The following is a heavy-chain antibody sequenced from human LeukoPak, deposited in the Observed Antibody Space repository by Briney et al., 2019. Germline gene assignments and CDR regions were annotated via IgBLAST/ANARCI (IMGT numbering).Heavy chain of an antibody. J-gene: IGHJ4*02. D-gene: IGHD2-15*01. Sequence: SETLSLTCSVSGYSMSSGYYWGWIRQPPERGLEWIGSMYHTGSTYYNPSLKSRVNISVDTSKNQFYLKVSSVTAADTAVYYCARVSWGYCSGGSCYHFDYWGQGTLVTVSS. V-gene: IGHV4-38-2*02. CDR2: MYHTGST. CDR1: GYSMSSGYY. CDR3: ARVSWGYCSGGSCYHFDY.